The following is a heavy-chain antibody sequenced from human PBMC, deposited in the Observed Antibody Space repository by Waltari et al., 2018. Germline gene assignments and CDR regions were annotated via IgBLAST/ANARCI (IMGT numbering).Heavy chain of an antibody. CDR1: GGSFSGYY. Sequence: QVQLQQWGAGLLKPSETLSLTCAVYGGSFSGYYWRWIRQPPAKGLEWIGEINHSGSTNYNPSLKSRVTRSVDKSKNQFSLKLSSVTAADTAVYYCARAYSSSWYPTYYYYGMDVWGQGTTVTVSS. CDR2: INHSGST. CDR3: ARAYSSSWYPTYYYYGMDV. V-gene: IGHV4-34*01. D-gene: IGHD6-13*01. J-gene: IGHJ6*02.